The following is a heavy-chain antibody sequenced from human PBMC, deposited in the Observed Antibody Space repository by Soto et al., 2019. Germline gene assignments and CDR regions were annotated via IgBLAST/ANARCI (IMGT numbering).Heavy chain of an antibody. CDR1: GFSFSNYA. J-gene: IGHJ4*02. CDR3: AKDLIDYSISYFDY. Sequence: QPGGSLRLSCATSGFSFSNYAMSWVRQAPGKGLEWVAGITSTGYTYYVESLKGRFTISRDNSKNTVSLQMNSLRAEDTAVYYCAKDLIDYSISYFDYWVQGTLVTVSS. D-gene: IGHD4-4*01. CDR2: ITSTGYT. V-gene: IGHV3-23*01.